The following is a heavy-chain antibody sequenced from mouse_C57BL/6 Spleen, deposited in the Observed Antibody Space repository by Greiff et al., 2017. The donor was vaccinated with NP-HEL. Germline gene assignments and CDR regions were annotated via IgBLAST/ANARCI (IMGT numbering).Heavy chain of an antibody. CDR2: IRLKSDNYAT. J-gene: IGHJ2*01. V-gene: IGHV6-3*01. CDR1: GFTFSNYW. CDR3: TSEDY. Sequence: EVKVEESGGGLVQPGGSMKLSCVASGFTFSNYWMNWVRQSPETGLEWVAQIRLKSDNYATHYAESVKGRFTISRDDSKSSVYLQMNNLRAEDTGIYYCTSEDYWGQGTTLTVSS.